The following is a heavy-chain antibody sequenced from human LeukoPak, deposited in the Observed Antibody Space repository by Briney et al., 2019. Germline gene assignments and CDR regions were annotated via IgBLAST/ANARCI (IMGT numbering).Heavy chain of an antibody. V-gene: IGHV3-15*01. CDR2: IKSKTDGGTT. Sequence: GGSLRLSCAASGFTFSNAWMNWVRQAPGKGLEWVGRIKSKTDGGTTDYAAPVKGRFTISRDDSKNTLYLQMNSLKTEDTAVYYCTTDPGQQLAKRGYYYYGMDVWGKGTTVTVSS. CDR3: TTDPGQQLAKRGYYYYGMDV. J-gene: IGHJ6*04. D-gene: IGHD6-13*01. CDR1: GFTFSNAW.